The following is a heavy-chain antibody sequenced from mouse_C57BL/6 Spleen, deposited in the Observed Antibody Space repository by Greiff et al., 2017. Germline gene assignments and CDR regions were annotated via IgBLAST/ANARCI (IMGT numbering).Heavy chain of an antibody. CDR2: IDPEDGET. V-gene: IGHV14-2*01. Sequence: VQLQQSGAELVQPGASVKLSCTASGFNIKDYYMHWVKQRTEQGLEWLGRIDPEDGETTYAPQFQGKATITADTSSNTAYLQLSSLTSEDTAVYYCARSDGSSYLYWYFEVWGTGTTVTVSS. J-gene: IGHJ1*03. D-gene: IGHD1-1*01. CDR3: ARSDGSSYLYWYFEV. CDR1: GFNIKDYY.